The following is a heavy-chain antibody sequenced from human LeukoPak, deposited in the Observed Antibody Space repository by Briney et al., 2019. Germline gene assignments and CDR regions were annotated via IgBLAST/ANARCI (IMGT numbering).Heavy chain of an antibody. V-gene: IGHV1-2*06. CDR3: AREAGGSDTYYLDY. CDR1: GGTFSSYA. CDR2: INPRSGGI. Sequence: ASVKVSCKASGGTFSSYAISWVRQAPGQRLEWMGRINPRSGGINYAQKFQGRVTMTRDTAISTAYMDLSGLRSDDTAVYYCAREAGGSDTYYLDYWGQGVLVTVSS. J-gene: IGHJ4*02. D-gene: IGHD1-26*01.